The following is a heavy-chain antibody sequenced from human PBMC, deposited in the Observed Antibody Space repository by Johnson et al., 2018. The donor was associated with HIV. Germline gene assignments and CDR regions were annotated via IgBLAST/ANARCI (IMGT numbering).Heavy chain of an antibody. CDR3: AREELEPDVFDI. D-gene: IGHD1-1*01. Sequence: VQLVESGGGLVQPGRSLRLSCAASGLTFDDYAMHWVRQAPGKGLEWVSGISWNGGSTGYADSVKGRFTISRDNSKNTLYLQMHSLRIEDTAVYYCAREELEPDVFDIWGQGTMVTVSS. V-gene: IGHV3-9*01. CDR2: ISWNGGST. J-gene: IGHJ3*02. CDR1: GLTFDDYA.